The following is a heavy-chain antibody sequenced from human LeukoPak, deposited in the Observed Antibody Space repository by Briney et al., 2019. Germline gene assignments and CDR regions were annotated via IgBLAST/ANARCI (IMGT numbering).Heavy chain of an antibody. CDR1: GYTFTDNY. J-gene: IGHJ4*02. V-gene: IGHV1-2*02. CDR2: INPKSGVT. D-gene: IGHD6-19*01. Sequence: GASVKVSCKASGYTFTDNYMHWVRQAPGQGLEWMGWINPKSGVTNYAQKFQGRVSMTRDTSSTAYMELSGLRSDDTAVYYCAREFGTPVSGPFDYWGQGTLVTVS. CDR3: AREFGTPVSGPFDY.